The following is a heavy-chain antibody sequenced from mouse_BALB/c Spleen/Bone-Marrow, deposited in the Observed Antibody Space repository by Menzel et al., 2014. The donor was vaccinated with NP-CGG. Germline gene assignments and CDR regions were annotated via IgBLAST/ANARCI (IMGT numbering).Heavy chain of an antibody. CDR1: GYVFSTYW. J-gene: IGHJ2*01. V-gene: IGHV1-80*01. Sequence: VQLQQSGAELVRPGSSVKISCESSGYVFSTYWINWVKQRPGQGLGWIGQIYPGDGDTDYNGKFKDKATLTADKSSNTAYMQLSSLTSEDSAVYFCARGGISVDYWGQGTTLTVSS. CDR3: ARGGISVDY. CDR2: IYPGDGDT.